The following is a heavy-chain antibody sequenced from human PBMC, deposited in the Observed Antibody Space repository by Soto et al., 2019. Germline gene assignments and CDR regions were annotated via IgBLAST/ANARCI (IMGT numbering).Heavy chain of an antibody. J-gene: IGHJ3*01. V-gene: IGHV3-74*01. CDR3: ARGDRGAFDL. D-gene: IGHD1-26*01. CDR2: IHSDGSST. Sequence: RQAPGKGLVWVSRIHSDGSSTTYADFVKGRFIISRDNARNTVDLQMNSVRVEDTAVYYCARGDRGAFDLWGQGTVVTVSS.